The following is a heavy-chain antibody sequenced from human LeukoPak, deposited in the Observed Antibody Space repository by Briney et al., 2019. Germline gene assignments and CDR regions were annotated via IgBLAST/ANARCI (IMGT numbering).Heavy chain of an antibody. J-gene: IGHJ3*02. CDR2: VGGGGSHT. D-gene: IGHD3-10*01. CDR3: AKDMVQRNGVFDPFDI. V-gene: IGHV3-23*01. Sequence: PGGSLRLSCLASGFSFSDFAMNWVRQAPGKGLEWVSRVGGGGSHTYYADSVKGRFTISRDDSKSTLYLQLTSLRADDAAVYFCAKDMVQRNGVFDPFDIWGQGTMVTVSS. CDR1: GFSFSDFA.